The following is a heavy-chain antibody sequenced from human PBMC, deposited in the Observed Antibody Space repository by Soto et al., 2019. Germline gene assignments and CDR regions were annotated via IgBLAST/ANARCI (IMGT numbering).Heavy chain of an antibody. CDR2: MSGSGAST. V-gene: IGHV3-23*01. CDR1: GFTFSNYP. J-gene: IGHJ4*02. CDR3: AKVRSGWYSFDY. D-gene: IGHD6-19*01. Sequence: GGSLRLSCAASGFTFSNYPMSWVRQAPGKGLEWVSGMSGSGASTYYADSVKGRFTISRDNSKNTLYLQMNSLRGEDTAIYYCAKVRSGWYSFDYSYQRLLLTVSS.